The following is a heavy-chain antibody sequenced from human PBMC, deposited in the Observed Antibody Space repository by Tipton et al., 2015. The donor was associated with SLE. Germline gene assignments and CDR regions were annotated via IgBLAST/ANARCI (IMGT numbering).Heavy chain of an antibody. D-gene: IGHD3-22*01. Sequence: TLSLTCTVSGGSVSSGSYYWSWIRQPPGKGLEWIGYIYTSGSTNYNPSLKSRVTISVDTSKNQFSLKLSSVTAADTAVYYCARFPLSMIRAFDIWGQGTMVTVSS. V-gene: IGHV4-61*01. CDR2: IYTSGST. CDR1: GGSVSSGSYY. CDR3: ARFPLSMIRAFDI. J-gene: IGHJ3*02.